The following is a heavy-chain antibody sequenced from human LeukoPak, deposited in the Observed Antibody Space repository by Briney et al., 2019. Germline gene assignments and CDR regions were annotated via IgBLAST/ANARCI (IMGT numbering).Heavy chain of an antibody. J-gene: IGHJ4*02. Sequence: ASVKVSCKASGYTFTSCAISWVRQAPGQGPEWMGWINMYNGNTNYAQKLQGRVTMTTDTSTSTAYMELRSLRSDDTAVYYCARVVGNYVWGSYRPEGCFDSWGQGTLVTVSS. D-gene: IGHD3-16*02. CDR1: GYTFTSCA. V-gene: IGHV1-18*01. CDR2: INMYNGNT. CDR3: ARVVGNYVWGSYRPEGCFDS.